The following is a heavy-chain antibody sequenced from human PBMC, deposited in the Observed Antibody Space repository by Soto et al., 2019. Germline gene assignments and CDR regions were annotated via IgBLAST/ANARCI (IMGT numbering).Heavy chain of an antibody. D-gene: IGHD6-13*01. CDR1: GCSFTSTNYF. J-gene: IGHJ1*01. V-gene: IGHV4-39*07. Sequence: SETLSLTCTVSGCSFTSTNYFWGWIRQPPGKGLEWIGYMYYNGNTFYSPSLKSRVTMSVDTSKRQFSLDLSSVTAADTAVYYCTRAARYSSNWYDLYFRHWGQGTLVTVS. CDR2: MYYNGNT. CDR3: TRAARYSSNWYDLYFRH.